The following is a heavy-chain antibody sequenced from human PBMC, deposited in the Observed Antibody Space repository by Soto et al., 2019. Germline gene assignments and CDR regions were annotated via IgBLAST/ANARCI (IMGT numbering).Heavy chain of an antibody. D-gene: IGHD3-3*01. V-gene: IGHV4-31*03. CDR3: ARDSSWRGYCDL. J-gene: IGHJ4*02. Sequence: QVQLQESGPGLVRPSQTLSLTCTVSGDSIRSGTYSWTWIRQHPGKGLEWIGVIYNSGTTYYNPSLKSRVNISSDTSKNQCSLKMSSVTAADTAIYYCARDSSWRGYCDLWGQATLVTVSS. CDR1: GDSIRSGTYS. CDR2: IYNSGTT.